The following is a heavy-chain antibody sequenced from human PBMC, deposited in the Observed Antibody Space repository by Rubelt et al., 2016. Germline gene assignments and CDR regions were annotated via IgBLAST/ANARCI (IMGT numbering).Heavy chain of an antibody. CDR1: GYTFTGYY. J-gene: IGHJ5*02. D-gene: IGHD2-15*01. CDR2: IIPIFGTA. Sequence: QVQLVQSGAEVKKPGASVKVSCKASGYTFTGYYMHWVRQAPGQGLEWMGGIIPIFGTANYAQKFQGRVTITADESTGTAYMELSSLRSEDTAVYYCAREGGRGIVVDNWFDPWGQGTLVTVSS. CDR3: AREGGRGIVVDNWFDP. V-gene: IGHV1-69*01.